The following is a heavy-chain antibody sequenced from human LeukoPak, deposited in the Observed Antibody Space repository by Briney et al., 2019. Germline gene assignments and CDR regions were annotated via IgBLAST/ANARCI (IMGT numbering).Heavy chain of an antibody. D-gene: IGHD4-17*01. V-gene: IGHV4-4*02. CDR1: GGSISSSNW. J-gene: IGHJ5*02. CDR3: ARYTVTNSGFDP. Sequence: SETLSLTCAVSGGSISSSNWWSWVRQPPGKGLEWIGEIYHSGSTNYNPSLKSRVTMSVDTSKNQFSLKLSSVTAADTAVYYCARYTVTNSGFDPWGQGTLVTVSS. CDR2: IYHSGST.